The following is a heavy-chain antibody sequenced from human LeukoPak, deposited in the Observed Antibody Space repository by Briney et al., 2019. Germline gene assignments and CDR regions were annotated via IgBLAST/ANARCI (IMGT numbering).Heavy chain of an antibody. D-gene: IGHD3-16*01. V-gene: IGHV3-23*01. Sequence: GGSLRLSCAASGFTFSTYAMSWVRQAPGKGLEWVSAISGSGDSTYYADSVKGRFTISRDNSKNTLYLQMNSLRAEDTAVYYCAKGRGLLGGVISYLDYWGQGTLVTVSS. CDR3: AKGRGLLGGVISYLDY. CDR1: GFTFSTYA. CDR2: ISGSGDST. J-gene: IGHJ4*02.